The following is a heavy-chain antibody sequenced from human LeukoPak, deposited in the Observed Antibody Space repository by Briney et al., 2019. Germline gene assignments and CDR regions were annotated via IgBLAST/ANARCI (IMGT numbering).Heavy chain of an antibody. Sequence: PSETLSLTCTVSGVSIYSSTYYWAWIRQPPGKGLEFIGSIYYNENTYHNPSLKRRLTISVDTSTNHFSLRLTSVTAADTAIYYCARQLATGNDAFDIWGKGTVVTVSS. J-gene: IGHJ3*02. D-gene: IGHD2-15*01. CDR1: GVSIYSSTYY. V-gene: IGHV4-39*01. CDR2: IYYNENT. CDR3: ARQLATGNDAFDI.